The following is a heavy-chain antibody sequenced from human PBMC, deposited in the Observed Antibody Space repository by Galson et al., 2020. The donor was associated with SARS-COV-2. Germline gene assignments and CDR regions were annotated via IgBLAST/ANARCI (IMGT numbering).Heavy chain of an antibody. V-gene: IGHV3-33*01. Sequence: GESLKISCAASGFTFSSYGMHWVRQAPGKGLEWVAVIWYDGSNKYYADSVKGRFTISRDNSKNTLYLQMNSLRAEDTAVYYCARGGSSWYRDYFDYWGQGTLVTVSS. CDR2: IWYDGSNK. J-gene: IGHJ4*02. CDR3: ARGGSSWYRDYFDY. CDR1: GFTFSSYG. D-gene: IGHD6-13*01.